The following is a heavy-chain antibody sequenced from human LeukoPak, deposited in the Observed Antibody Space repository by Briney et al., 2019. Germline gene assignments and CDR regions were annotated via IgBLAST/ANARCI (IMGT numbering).Heavy chain of an antibody. V-gene: IGHV4-38-2*02. D-gene: IGHD3-10*01. Sequence: TSETLSLTCTVSGYSISSGYYWGWIRQPPGKGLEWIGSIYHSGSTYYNPSLKSRVTISVNTSKNQFSLKLSSVTAADTAVYYCARDQGGVDYWGQGTLVTVSS. J-gene: IGHJ4*02. CDR2: IYHSGST. CDR1: GYSISSGYY. CDR3: ARDQGGVDY.